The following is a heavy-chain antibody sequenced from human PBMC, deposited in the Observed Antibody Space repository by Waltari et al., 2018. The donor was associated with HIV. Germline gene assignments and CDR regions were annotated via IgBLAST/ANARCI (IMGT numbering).Heavy chain of an antibody. J-gene: IGHJ6*02. V-gene: IGHV3-7*01. CDR1: GFTFTNYW. CDR2: KKDDGSEE. CDR3: ARIGTFPHNYAIDF. D-gene: IGHD1-26*01. Sequence: EVQLMESGGGLVQSGGSLRLSCAASGFTFTNYWMSWVRQTPGKGMEGVVNKKDDGSEEYYMGSVKGRFTISRDNAKNSMFLQMNSLRAEDTAVYYWARIGTFPHNYAIDFWGQGTTVTVSS.